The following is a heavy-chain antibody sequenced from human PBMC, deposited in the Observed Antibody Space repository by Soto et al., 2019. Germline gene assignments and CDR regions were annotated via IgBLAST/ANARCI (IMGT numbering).Heavy chain of an antibody. D-gene: IGHD6-19*01. V-gene: IGHV3-9*03. J-gene: IGHJ4*02. CDR3: AKDTEAVAGPFDY. Sequence: GGSLRLSCAASGFTFDDYAMHWVRQAPGKGLEWVSGISWNSGSIGYADSVKGRFTISRDNAKNSLYLQMNSLRAEDMSLYYCAKDTEAVAGPFDYWGQGTLVTVSS. CDR1: GFTFDDYA. CDR2: ISWNSGSI.